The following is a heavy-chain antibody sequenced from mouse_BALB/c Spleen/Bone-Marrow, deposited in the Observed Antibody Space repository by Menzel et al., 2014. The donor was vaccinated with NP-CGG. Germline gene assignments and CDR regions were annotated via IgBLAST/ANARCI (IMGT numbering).Heavy chain of an antibody. Sequence: EVQLQQSGAELVKPGASVKLSCTASGFNIKDTYMHWVKQRPEQGLEWIGRIDPANGNTKYDPKFQGKATITADTSSNTANLQLSSLTSEDTAIYYCARISYRYDVPWFAYWGQGTLVTVSA. J-gene: IGHJ3*01. CDR1: GFNIKDTY. V-gene: IGHV14-3*02. CDR2: IDPANGNT. D-gene: IGHD2-14*01. CDR3: ARISYRYDVPWFAY.